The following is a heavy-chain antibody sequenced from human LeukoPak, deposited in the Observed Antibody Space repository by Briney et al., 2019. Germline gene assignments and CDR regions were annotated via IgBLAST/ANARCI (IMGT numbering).Heavy chain of an antibody. Sequence: GGTLRLSCAASGFTFSSYWMHWVRQTPGKGLVWVSRINSDGSSTSYADSVKGRFTISRDNAKNTVYLQMNSLRAEDTAVYYCASKRWLQSSFDYWGQGTLVTVSS. V-gene: IGHV3-74*01. J-gene: IGHJ4*02. D-gene: IGHD5-24*01. CDR3: ASKRWLQSSFDY. CDR2: INSDGSST. CDR1: GFTFSSYW.